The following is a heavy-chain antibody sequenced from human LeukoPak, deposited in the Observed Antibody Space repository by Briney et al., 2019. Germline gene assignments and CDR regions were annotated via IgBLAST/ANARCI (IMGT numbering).Heavy chain of an antibody. CDR3: AKDAIAAAGTGYFQH. Sequence: GGSLRLSCAASGFTFDDYAMHWVRQAPGKGLEWVSGISWNSGSIGYADSVKGRFTISRDNAKNSLYLHMNSLRAEDTALYYCAKDAIAAAGTGYFQHWGQGTLVTVSS. CDR1: GFTFDDYA. CDR2: ISWNSGSI. D-gene: IGHD6-13*01. J-gene: IGHJ1*01. V-gene: IGHV3-9*01.